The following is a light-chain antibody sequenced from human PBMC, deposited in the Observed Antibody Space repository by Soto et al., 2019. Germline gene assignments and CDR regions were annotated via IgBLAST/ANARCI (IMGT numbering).Light chain of an antibody. CDR3: QQYGNSPIT. V-gene: IGKV3-20*01. Sequence: VVTQSPGTLSLSRGERATLSCRASERIYSAYLGWYQQKPGQAPRLLIYGTSSRATGIPDRCSGSGSGTDFTLTISSLEPEDCAVYYCQQYGNSPITFGQGTRLE. J-gene: IGKJ5*01. CDR2: GTS. CDR1: ERIYSAY.